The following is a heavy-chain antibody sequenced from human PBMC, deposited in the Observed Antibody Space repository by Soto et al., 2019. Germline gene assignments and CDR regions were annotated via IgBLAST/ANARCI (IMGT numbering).Heavy chain of an antibody. CDR1: GFTFSSYG. CDR3: AKDLAGYSSPTPIHFDY. CDR2: ISYDGSNK. J-gene: IGHJ4*02. Sequence: PGGSLRLSCAASGFTFSSYGMHWVRQAPGKGLEWVAVISYDGSNKYYADSVKGRFTISRDNSKNTLYLQMNSLRAEDTAVYYCAKDLAGYSSPTPIHFDYWGQGTLVTVSS. D-gene: IGHD6-13*01. V-gene: IGHV3-30*18.